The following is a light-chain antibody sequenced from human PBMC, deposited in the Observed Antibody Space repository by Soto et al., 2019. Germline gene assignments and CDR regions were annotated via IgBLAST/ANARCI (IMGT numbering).Light chain of an antibody. V-gene: IGKV3-15*01. CDR2: GAS. J-gene: IGKJ1*01. Sequence: EIVMTQSPATLSVSPGKRATLSCRASQSVSSNLAWYQQKPGQAPRLLIYGASTRATGIPARFSGSGSGTEFTLTISSLQSEDFAVYYCQQYYSTPWTFGQGTRVEIK. CDR1: QSVSSN. CDR3: QQYYSTPWT.